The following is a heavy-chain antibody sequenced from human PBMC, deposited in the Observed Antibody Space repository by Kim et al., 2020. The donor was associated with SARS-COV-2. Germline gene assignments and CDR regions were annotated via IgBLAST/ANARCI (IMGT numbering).Heavy chain of an antibody. CDR2: IKHGGSGK. J-gene: IGHJ4*02. Sequence: GGSLRLSCAASGFTFSSYWMTWVRQAPGKGLEWVGNIKHGGSGKYYMDSVKGRFTISRDNAKNSLYLQMNSLRAEDTAVYYCMGGPAGDYWGQGTLVTDSS. V-gene: IGHV3-7*01. CDR3: MGGPAGDY. CDR1: GFTFSSYW.